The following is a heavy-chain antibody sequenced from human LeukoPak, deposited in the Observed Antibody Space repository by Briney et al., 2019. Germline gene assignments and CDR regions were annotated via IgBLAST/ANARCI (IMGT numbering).Heavy chain of an antibody. V-gene: IGHV4-34*01. D-gene: IGHD3-22*01. CDR1: GGSFSGYY. Sequence: SETLSLTCAVYGGSFSGYYWSWIRQPPGKGLEWIGEINHSGSTNYNPSLKSRVTISVDTSKNQFSLKLSSVTAADTAVYYCARGPSLYYYDSSGFDAFDIWGQGTMVTVSS. CDR2: INHSGST. CDR3: ARGPSLYYYDSSGFDAFDI. J-gene: IGHJ3*02.